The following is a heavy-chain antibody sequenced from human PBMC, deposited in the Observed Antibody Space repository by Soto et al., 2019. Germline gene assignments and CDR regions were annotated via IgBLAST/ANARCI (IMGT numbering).Heavy chain of an antibody. CDR1: GFSFRSYA. D-gene: IGHD4-17*01. CDR2: FSAGGRA. J-gene: IGHJ4*02. Sequence: QLLESGGGLVQPGGSLRLSCEASGFSFRSYALSWVRQAPGKGLEWVSTFSAGGRAYYADSVRGRFTIAKDTSKNTLLLQARSLRAEDTAVYYCAKESMPEHYGDTLFDYWGQGTRDTVSS. V-gene: IGHV3-23*01. CDR3: AKESMPEHYGDTLFDY.